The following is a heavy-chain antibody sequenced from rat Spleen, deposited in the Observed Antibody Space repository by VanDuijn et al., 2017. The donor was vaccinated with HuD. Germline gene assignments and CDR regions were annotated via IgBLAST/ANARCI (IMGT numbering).Heavy chain of an antibody. V-gene: IGHV5-29*01. CDR2: ISYDGSST. Sequence: EVQLVESGGGLVQPGRSLKLSCAASGFTFSNYGMAWVRQAPTKGLEWVATISYDGSSTYYRDSVKGRFTISRANAKSTLYLQMDSRRSEDTATYYCAGGYTDYWGQGVMVTVSS. CDR3: AGGYTDY. D-gene: IGHD1-11*01. CDR1: GFTFSNYG. J-gene: IGHJ2*01.